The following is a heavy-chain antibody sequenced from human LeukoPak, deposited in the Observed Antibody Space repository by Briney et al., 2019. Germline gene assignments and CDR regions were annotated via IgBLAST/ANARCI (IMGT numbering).Heavy chain of an antibody. Sequence: GASVKVSCKASGYTFTGYYMHWVRQAPGQGLEWMGWINPNSGGTNYAQKFQGRVTMTRDTSISTAYMELSRLRSDDTAVYYRARGGERWLQLRESWFDPWGQGTLVTVSS. J-gene: IGHJ5*02. D-gene: IGHD5-24*01. CDR1: GYTFTGYY. V-gene: IGHV1-2*02. CDR3: ARGGERWLQLRESWFDP. CDR2: INPNSGGT.